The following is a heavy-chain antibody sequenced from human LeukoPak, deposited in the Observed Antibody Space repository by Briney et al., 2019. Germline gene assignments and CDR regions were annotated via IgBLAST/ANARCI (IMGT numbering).Heavy chain of an antibody. V-gene: IGHV3-11*01. CDR2: ISSSGSTI. CDR3: ARVGGTTVAPNDAFDI. Sequence: LSLTCAVSGGSISSGGYSWSWIRQAPGKGLEWVSYISSSGSTIYYADSVKGRSTISRDNAKNSLYLQMNSLRAEDTAVYYCARVGGTTVAPNDAFDIWGQGTMVTVSS. J-gene: IGHJ3*02. CDR1: GGSISSGGYS. D-gene: IGHD4-23*01.